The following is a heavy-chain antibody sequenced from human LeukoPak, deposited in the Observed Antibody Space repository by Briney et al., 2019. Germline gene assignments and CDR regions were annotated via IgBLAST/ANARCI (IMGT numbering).Heavy chain of an antibody. CDR2: ISGSGGYT. V-gene: IGHV3-23*01. CDR3: AIRSNNSAFDI. D-gene: IGHD1/OR15-1a*01. Sequence: GGPLRLSCAASGFTFNNYAMNWVRQAPGKGLEWVSYISGSGGYTYYTDSVKGRFTISRDNSKNTLYAQMNSLRAEDTAVYYCAIRSNNSAFDIWGQGTMVTVSS. CDR1: GFTFNNYA. J-gene: IGHJ3*02.